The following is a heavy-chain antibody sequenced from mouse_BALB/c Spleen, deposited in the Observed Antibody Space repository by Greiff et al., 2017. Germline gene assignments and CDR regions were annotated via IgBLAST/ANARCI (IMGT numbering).Heavy chain of an antibody. CDR2: ILPGSGST. V-gene: IGHV1-9*01. Sequence: VQLQQSGAELMKPGASVKISCKATGYTFSSYWIEWVKQRPGHGLEWIGEILPGSGSTNYNEKFKGKATFTADTSSNTAYMQLSSLTSEDSAVYYCARDRGNSGFAYWGQGTLVTVSA. CDR3: ARDRGNSGFAY. CDR1: GYTFSSYW. J-gene: IGHJ3*01. D-gene: IGHD2-1*01.